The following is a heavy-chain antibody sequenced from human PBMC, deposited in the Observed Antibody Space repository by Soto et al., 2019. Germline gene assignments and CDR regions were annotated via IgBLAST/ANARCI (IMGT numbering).Heavy chain of an antibody. V-gene: IGHV3-7*01. CDR1: GFTFSSYW. CDR3: ASLHCSGGSCSSGAFDI. J-gene: IGHJ3*02. D-gene: IGHD2-15*01. CDR2: IKQDGSEK. Sequence: PGGSLRLSCAASGFTFSSYWMSWVRQAPGKGLEWVANIKQDGSEKYYVDSVKGRFTISRDNAKNSLYLQMNSLRAEDTAVYYCASLHCSGGSCSSGAFDIWGQGTMVTVSS.